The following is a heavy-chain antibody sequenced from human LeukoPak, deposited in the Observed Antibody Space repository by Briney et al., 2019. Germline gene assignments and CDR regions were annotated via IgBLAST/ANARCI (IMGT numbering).Heavy chain of an antibody. Sequence: PGGSLRLSCAASGFTFSSYAMSWVRQAPGKGLEWVSAISGSGGSTYYADSVKGRFTISRDNSKNTLYLQMNSLRAEDAAVYYCVRGYGGNSDFDYWGQGTLVTVSS. J-gene: IGHJ4*02. CDR3: VRGYGGNSDFDY. V-gene: IGHV3-23*01. D-gene: IGHD4-23*01. CDR2: ISGSGGST. CDR1: GFTFSSYA.